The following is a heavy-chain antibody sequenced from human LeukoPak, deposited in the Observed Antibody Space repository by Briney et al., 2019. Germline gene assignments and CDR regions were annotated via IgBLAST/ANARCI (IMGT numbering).Heavy chain of an antibody. V-gene: IGHV4-59*01. CDR3: ARELWVVGAYFDY. J-gene: IGHJ4*02. CDR2: IYYSGNT. CDR1: GDSISTYY. D-gene: IGHD2-15*01. Sequence: PSETLSLTCTVSGDSISTYYWSWIRQPPGKGLEWIGYIYYSGNTNYNPSLKSRVTMSVDTSKNQFSLKLSSVTAADTAVYYCARELWVVGAYFDYWGRGTLVTVSS.